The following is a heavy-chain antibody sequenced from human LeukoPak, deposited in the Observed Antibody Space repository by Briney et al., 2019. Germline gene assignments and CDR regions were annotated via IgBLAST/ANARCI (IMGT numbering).Heavy chain of an antibody. Sequence: ASVKVSCKTSGYTIDNYDINWVRQATGQGLEWMGWMNPNSGNTGYAQKFQGRVIMTTNISMSTAYMELRGLRYEDTAIYYCARGAPVAIFGPGYHEYFEYWGQGTVVAVSS. CDR2: MNPNSGNT. D-gene: IGHD3-3*01. CDR3: ARGAPVAIFGPGYHEYFEY. J-gene: IGHJ4*02. V-gene: IGHV1-8*01. CDR1: GYTIDNYD.